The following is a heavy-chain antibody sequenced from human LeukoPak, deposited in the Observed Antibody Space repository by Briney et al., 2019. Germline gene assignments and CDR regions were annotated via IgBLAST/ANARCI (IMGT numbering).Heavy chain of an antibody. V-gene: IGHV4-39*07. CDR2: INHSGST. CDR1: GGSISSSSYY. J-gene: IGHJ4*02. D-gene: IGHD3-3*01. CDR3: ARGPTIFGVVIRLNFDY. Sequence: SETLSLTCTVSGGSISSSSYYWGWIRQPPGKGLEWIGEINHSGSTNYNPSLKSRVTISVDTSKNQFSLKLSSVTAADTAVYYCARGPTIFGVVIRLNFDYWGQGTLVTVSS.